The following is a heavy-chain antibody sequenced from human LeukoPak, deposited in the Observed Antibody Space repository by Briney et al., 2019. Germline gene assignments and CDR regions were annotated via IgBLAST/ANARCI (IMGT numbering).Heavy chain of an antibody. CDR2: INHSGYT. J-gene: IGHJ4*02. Sequence: SETLSLTCAVAGVSFNDYYWSWIRQTPGKGLEWIGEINHSGYTNDSPSLKSRVTLSIDTSRKQFSLNLRSVTVADTGIYYCTRITAGHDYWGQGTLVTVSS. V-gene: IGHV4-34*01. CDR1: GVSFNDYY. CDR3: TRITAGHDY. D-gene: IGHD2-21*02.